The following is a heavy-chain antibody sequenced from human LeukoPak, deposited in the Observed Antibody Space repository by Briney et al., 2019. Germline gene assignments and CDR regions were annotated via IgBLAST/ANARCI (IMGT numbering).Heavy chain of an antibody. J-gene: IGHJ4*02. V-gene: IGHV1-69*01. CDR1: GGTFSSYA. CDR2: IIPIFGTA. CDR3: ARLYDILTGYFDY. D-gene: IGHD3-9*01. Sequence: ASVKVSCKASGGTFSSYAISWVRQAPAQGLEWMGGIIPIFGTANYAQKFQGRVTITADESTSTAYMELSSLRSEDTAVSYCARLYDILTGYFDYWGQGTLVTVSS.